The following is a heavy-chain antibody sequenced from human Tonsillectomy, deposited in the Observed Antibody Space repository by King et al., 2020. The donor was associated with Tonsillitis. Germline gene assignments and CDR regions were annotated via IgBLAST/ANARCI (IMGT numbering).Heavy chain of an antibody. J-gene: IGHJ3*01. CDR2: IKSKTDGGTT. CDR3: TVPTCSSTSCFSAFDF. Sequence: VQLVESGGGLVKPGGSLRLSCAASGFTFSNAWMNWVRQAPGKGLEWVGRIKSKTDGGTTDYAAPVKGRLTISRDDSKNTLYLQMNSLKTEDTAVYYCTVPTCSSTSCFSAFDFWGQGTLVTVSS. D-gene: IGHD2-2*01. V-gene: IGHV3-15*07. CDR1: GFTFSNAW.